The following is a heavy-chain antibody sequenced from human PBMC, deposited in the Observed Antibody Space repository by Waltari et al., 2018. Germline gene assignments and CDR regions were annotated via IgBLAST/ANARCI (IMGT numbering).Heavy chain of an antibody. D-gene: IGHD3-10*01. CDR3: ARDRYGALDI. V-gene: IGHV3-30-3*01. Sequence: QVQLVESGGGVVQPGRSLRLSCAASGFTFSSYAMPWVRQAPGKGLEWVAVISYDGSNKYYADSVKGRFTISRDNSKNTLYLQMNSLRAEDTAVYYCARDRYGALDIWGQGTMVTVSS. CDR2: ISYDGSNK. CDR1: GFTFSSYA. J-gene: IGHJ3*02.